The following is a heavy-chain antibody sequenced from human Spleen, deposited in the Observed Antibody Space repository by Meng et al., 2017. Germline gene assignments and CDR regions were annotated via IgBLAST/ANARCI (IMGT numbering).Heavy chain of an antibody. CDR1: GVTFSNFA. J-gene: IGHJ3*02. CDR3: AKVKDGSSWNDAFDI. CDR2: ISTSGGNT. D-gene: IGHD6-13*01. V-gene: IGHV3-23*01. Sequence: EVQLLESGEAWYKLGGSLDSSVQASGVTFSNFAWGWVRQAPGKGLEWVSAISTSGGNTYYADSVTGRSTISRDNSKNTLYLQMDSLRAEDTALYYCAKVKDGSSWNDAFDIWGQGTMVTVSS.